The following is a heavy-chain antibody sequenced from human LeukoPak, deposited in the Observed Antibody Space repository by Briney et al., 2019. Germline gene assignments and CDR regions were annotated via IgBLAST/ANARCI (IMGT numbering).Heavy chain of an antibody. CDR1: EFTFSSYS. V-gene: IGHV3-21*01. J-gene: IGHJ4*02. D-gene: IGHD5-18*01. CDR2: ISSSSSYI. Sequence: PGGSLRLSCAASEFTFSSYSMNWVRQAPGKGLEWVSSISSSSSYIYYADPVKGRLTISRDNAKNSLYLQMNSLRAEDTAVYYCARAAYSYGPRGFDYWGQGTLVTVSS. CDR3: ARAAYSYGPRGFDY.